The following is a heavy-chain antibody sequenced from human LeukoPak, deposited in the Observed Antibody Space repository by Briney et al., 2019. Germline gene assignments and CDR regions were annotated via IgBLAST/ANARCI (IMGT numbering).Heavy chain of an antibody. Sequence: SVKVSCKASGGTFSSYAISWLRQAPGQGLEWMGRIIPILGIANYAQKFQGRVTITADKSTSTAYMELSSLRSEDTAVYYCATLEVAAAYDAFDIWGQGTMVTVSS. CDR2: IIPILGIA. CDR3: ATLEVAAAYDAFDI. D-gene: IGHD6-13*01. V-gene: IGHV1-69*04. CDR1: GGTFSSYA. J-gene: IGHJ3*02.